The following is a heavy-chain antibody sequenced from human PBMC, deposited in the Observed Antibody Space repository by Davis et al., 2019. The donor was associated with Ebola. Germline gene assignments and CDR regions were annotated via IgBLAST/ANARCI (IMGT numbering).Heavy chain of an antibody. D-gene: IGHD1-26*01. Sequence: GSLRLSCTVSGGSISSSSYYWGWIRQPPGKGLEWIGSIYYSGSTYYNPSLKSRVTISVDTSKNQFSLKLSPVTAADTAVYYCARVGGSGFDYWGQGTLVTVSS. CDR3: ARVGGSGFDY. CDR2: IYYSGST. J-gene: IGHJ4*02. V-gene: IGHV4-39*07. CDR1: GGSISSSSYY.